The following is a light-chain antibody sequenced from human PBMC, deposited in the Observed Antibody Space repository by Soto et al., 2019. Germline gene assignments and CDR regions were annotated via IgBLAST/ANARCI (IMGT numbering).Light chain of an antibody. J-gene: IGKJ1*01. CDR2: GAS. CDR1: QSVSSSY. V-gene: IGKV3-20*01. CDR3: QQYGSSPET. Sequence: EIVFTQSPGTPSLSPGGKDTPSCRASQSVSSSYLAWYQQKPRQAPRLLIYGASSRATGIPDRLSGSGSGTDFTLTISRLEPEDFAVYYCQQYGSSPETFGQGTKVDIK.